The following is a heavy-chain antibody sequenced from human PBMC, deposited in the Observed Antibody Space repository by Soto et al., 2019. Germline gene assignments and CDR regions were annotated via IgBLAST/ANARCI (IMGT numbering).Heavy chain of an antibody. D-gene: IGHD3-9*01. J-gene: IGHJ6*04. CDR2: ISGSGGST. Sequence: GGSLRLSCAASGFTFSSYAMSWVRQAPGKGLEWVSAISGSGGSTYYADSVKGRFTISRDNSKNTLYLQMNSLRAEDTAVYYCAKNVWIMTILGGMDVRGKGTTLTRSS. CDR1: GFTFSSYA. CDR3: AKNVWIMTILGGMDV. V-gene: IGHV3-23*01.